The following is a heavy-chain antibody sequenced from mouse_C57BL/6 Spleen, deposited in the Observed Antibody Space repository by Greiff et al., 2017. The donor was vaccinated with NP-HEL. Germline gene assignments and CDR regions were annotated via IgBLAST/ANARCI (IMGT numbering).Heavy chain of an antibody. CDR3: ARVGITTVVGAMDY. V-gene: IGHV1-80*01. CDR2: IYPGDGDT. J-gene: IGHJ4*01. CDR1: GYAFSSYW. Sequence: QVQLKESGAELVKPGASVKISCKASGYAFSSYWMNWVKPRPGKGLEWIGQIYPGDGDTNYNGKFKGKATLTADKSSSTAYMQLSSLTSEDSAVYFCARVGITTVVGAMDYWGQGTSVTVSS. D-gene: IGHD1-1*01.